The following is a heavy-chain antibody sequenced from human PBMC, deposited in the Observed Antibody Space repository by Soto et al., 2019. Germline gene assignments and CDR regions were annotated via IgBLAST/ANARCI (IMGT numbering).Heavy chain of an antibody. CDR1: GFTFSSYA. D-gene: IGHD3-22*01. CDR3: AKSISPYYYDNSGGRLYY. V-gene: IGHV3-23*01. CDR2: ISGSGGST. Sequence: EVQLLESGGGLVQPGGSLRLSCAASGFTFSSYAMSWVRQAPGKGLEWVSAISGSGGSTYYADSVKGRFTISRDNSKNTLYLQMNSLRAEDTAVYYCAKSISPYYYDNSGGRLYYWGQGTLVTVSS. J-gene: IGHJ4*02.